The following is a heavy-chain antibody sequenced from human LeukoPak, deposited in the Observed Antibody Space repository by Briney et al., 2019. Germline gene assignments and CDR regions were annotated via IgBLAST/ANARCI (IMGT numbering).Heavy chain of an antibody. J-gene: IGHJ4*02. CDR2: ISGSGGST. Sequence: GGSLRLSCAASGFTFNVYAMSWVRQAPGKGLEWGSSISGSGGSTYYADSVKGRFTISRDNSKNTLYLQMNSLRAEDTAVYYCAKGSGAVAATLFDYWGQGPLVTVSS. CDR3: AKGSGAVAATLFDY. CDR1: GFTFNVYA. V-gene: IGHV3-23*01. D-gene: IGHD6-19*01.